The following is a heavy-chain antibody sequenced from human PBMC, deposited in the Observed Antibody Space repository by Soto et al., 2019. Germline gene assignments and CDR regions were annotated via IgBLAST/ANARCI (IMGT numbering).Heavy chain of an antibody. CDR1: GYTFTSYA. CDR3: ARGGRPGGDYYGMDV. V-gene: IGHV1-3*01. CDR2: INADNGNT. J-gene: IGHJ6*02. Sequence: ASVKVSCKASGYTFTSYAMHWVRQAPGQRLEWMGWINADNGNTKYAQKFQGRVTMTRNTSASTAYMELSSLRSEDTAVYYCARGGRPGGDYYGMDVWGQGTTVTVSS. D-gene: IGHD2-2*01.